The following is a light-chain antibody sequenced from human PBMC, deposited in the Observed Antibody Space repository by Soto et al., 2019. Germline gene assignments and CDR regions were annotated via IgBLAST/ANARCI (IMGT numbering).Light chain of an antibody. CDR1: QSVSSNY. Sequence: EIVLTQSPATLSLSPGERATLSCRASQSVSSNYLAWYQQKPGQAPRLLVYGASSRATGIPDRFSGSGSGTEFTLTISSLQSEDFAVYYCQQYHSWPPRTFGQGTKVDIK. J-gene: IGKJ1*01. V-gene: IGKV3-20*01. CDR2: GAS. CDR3: QQYHSWPPRT.